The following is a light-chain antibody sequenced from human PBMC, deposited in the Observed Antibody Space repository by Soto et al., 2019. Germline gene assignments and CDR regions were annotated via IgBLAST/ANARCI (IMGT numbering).Light chain of an antibody. CDR1: SGDVGGYGY. J-gene: IGLJ1*01. V-gene: IGLV2-14*03. CDR2: DVS. Sequence: QSVLTQPASVSGSPGQSITISCTGSSGDVGGYGYVSWYQQHPGKVPKLMIFDVSNRPSGVSDRFSGSKSGNTASLTISGLQAEDEADYYCSSYTTTGTQVFGTGTKVT. CDR3: SSYTTTGTQV.